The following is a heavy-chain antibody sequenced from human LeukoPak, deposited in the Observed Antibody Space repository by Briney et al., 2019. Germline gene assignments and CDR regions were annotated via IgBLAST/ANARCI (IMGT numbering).Heavy chain of an antibody. V-gene: IGHV3-48*03. J-gene: IGHJ4*02. CDR3: ARVSGTYFDY. Sequence: PGGYLRLSCAASGFTFSSYEMNWVRQAPGKGLEWVSYISSSGRTIYYADSVKGRFTISRDNAKNSLYLQMNSLRAEDTAVYYCARVSGTYFDYWGQGTLVTVSS. D-gene: IGHD1-26*01. CDR2: ISSSGRTI. CDR1: GFTFSSYE.